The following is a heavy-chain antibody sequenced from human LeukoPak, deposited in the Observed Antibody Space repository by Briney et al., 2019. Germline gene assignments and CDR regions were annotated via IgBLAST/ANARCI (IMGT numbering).Heavy chain of an antibody. CDR3: ARAAQPGFDP. J-gene: IGHJ5*02. CDR1: GFTFNNYE. Sequence: GGSLRLSCAASGFTFNNYEMNWVRQAPGKGLEWVSYISSDSGTIYYADSVKGRFTISRDNAKNSLYLQMNSLRAEDTAVYYCARAAQPGFDPWGQGTLVTVSS. CDR2: ISSDSGTI. V-gene: IGHV3-48*03. D-gene: IGHD1-14*01.